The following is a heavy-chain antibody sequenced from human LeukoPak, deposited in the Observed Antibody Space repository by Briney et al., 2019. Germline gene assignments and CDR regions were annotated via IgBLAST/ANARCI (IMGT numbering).Heavy chain of an antibody. Sequence: SETLSLTCTVSRDSLSAYYWRWLRQPPGKGLEWIGYVYYSGSTNYNPSLKSRVTISVDTSKNQFSLKLRSVTAADTAVYYCASDRTYIYGHALDICGQGTMVTVSS. CDR2: VYYSGST. CDR3: ASDRTYIYGHALDI. V-gene: IGHV4-59*01. CDR1: RDSLSAYY. J-gene: IGHJ3*02. D-gene: IGHD5-18*01.